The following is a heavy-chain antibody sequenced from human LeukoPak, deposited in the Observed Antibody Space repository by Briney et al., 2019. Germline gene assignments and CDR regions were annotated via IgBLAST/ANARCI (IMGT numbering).Heavy chain of an antibody. V-gene: IGHV4-61*01. CDR2: ISYRGST. J-gene: IGHJ4*02. CDR1: SGSVSSGSYY. D-gene: IGHD6-19*01. CDR3: AGGWYYFDY. Sequence: PSETLSLTCTVSSGSVSSGSYYWSWIRQPPGKGLEWIGYISYRGSTNYNPSLKSRVTISVDTSTNQFSLKLSSVTAADTAVYYCAGGWYYFDYWGQGTLVTVSS.